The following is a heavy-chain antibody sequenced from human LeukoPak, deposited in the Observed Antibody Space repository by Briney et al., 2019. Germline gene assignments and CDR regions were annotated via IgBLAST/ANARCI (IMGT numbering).Heavy chain of an antibody. CDR3: ARDNRIAAAGTGFGEDY. CDR2: ISSSGSTI. J-gene: IGHJ4*02. CDR1: GFTFSSYE. D-gene: IGHD6-13*01. Sequence: GGSLRLSCAASGFTFSSYEMNWVRQAPGKGLEWVSYISSSGSTIYYADSVKGRFTISRDNAKNSLYLQMNSLRAEDTAVYYCARDNRIAAAGTGFGEDYWGQGTLVTVSS. V-gene: IGHV3-48*03.